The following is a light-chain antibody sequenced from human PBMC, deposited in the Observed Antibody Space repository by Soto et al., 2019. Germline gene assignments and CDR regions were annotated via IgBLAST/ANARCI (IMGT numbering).Light chain of an antibody. CDR3: QQLNSYPQS. J-gene: IGKJ2*03. CDR2: AAS. Sequence: DIQLTQSPSFLSASVGDRVTITCRASQGISSYLAWYQQKPGKAPKLLIYAASTLQSGVPSRFSGSGSGTEFTLPISSVQPEDFATYYCQQLNSYPQSFGQGTKLEIK. V-gene: IGKV1-9*01. CDR1: QGISSY.